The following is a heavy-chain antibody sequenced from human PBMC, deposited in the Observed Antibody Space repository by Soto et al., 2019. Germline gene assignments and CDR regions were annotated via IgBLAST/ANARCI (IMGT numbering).Heavy chain of an antibody. CDR3: ASVNYYETRGYYGVDF. D-gene: IGHD3-22*01. Sequence: SETLSLTCTVSGGSISSSSYYWGWIRQPPGKGLEWIGSIYYSGSTYYNPSLKGRVTIPVDTSKNQFSLKLSSVTAADTAVYFCASVNYYETRGYYGVDFWGQGILVTVSS. J-gene: IGHJ4*02. CDR1: GGSISSSSYY. V-gene: IGHV4-39*01. CDR2: IYYSGST.